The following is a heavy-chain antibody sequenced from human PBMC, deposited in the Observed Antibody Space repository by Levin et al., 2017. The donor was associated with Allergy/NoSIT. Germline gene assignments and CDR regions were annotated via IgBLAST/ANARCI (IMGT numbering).Heavy chain of an antibody. CDR2: LGIRSDYV. CDR1: GFIFDDYA. Sequence: GESLKISCAASGFIFDDYAMHWVRQAPGKGLEWVSSLGIRSDYVHYADSLRGRFTVSRDNAKSSLYLQMNSLRVEDTAVYYCARETGATTMFGEVDVWGKGTTVTVSS. J-gene: IGHJ6*04. V-gene: IGHV3-21*01. CDR3: ARETGATTMFGEVDV. D-gene: IGHD3-3*01.